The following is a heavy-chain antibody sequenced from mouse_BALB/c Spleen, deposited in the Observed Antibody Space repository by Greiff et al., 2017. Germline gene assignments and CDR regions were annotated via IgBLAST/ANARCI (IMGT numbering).Heavy chain of an antibody. CDR3: NYYGSSYWYVEV. V-gene: IGHV14-4*02. CDR1: GFNIKDYY. CDR2: IDPENGDT. Sequence: EVQLQQSGAELVRSGASVKLSCTASGFNIKDYYMHWVKQRPEQGLEWIGWIDPENGDTEYAPKFQGKATMPADTSSNTAYLQLSSLTSEDTAVDYCNYYGSSYWYVEVWGAGTTVTVSS. J-gene: IGHJ1*01. D-gene: IGHD1-1*01.